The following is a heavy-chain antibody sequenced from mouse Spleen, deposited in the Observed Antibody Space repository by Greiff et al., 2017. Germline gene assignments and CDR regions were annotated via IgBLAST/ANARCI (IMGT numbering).Heavy chain of an antibody. CDR1: GYSITSDYA. CDR3: ARRYFDV. V-gene: IGHV3-2*02. CDR2: ISYSGST. J-gene: IGHJ1*01. Sequence: DVKLQESGPGLVKPSQSLSLTCTVTGYSITSDYAWNWIRQFPGNKLEWMGYISYSGSTSYNPSLKSRISITRDTSKNQFFLQLNSVTTEDTATYYCARRYFDVWGAGTTVTVSS.